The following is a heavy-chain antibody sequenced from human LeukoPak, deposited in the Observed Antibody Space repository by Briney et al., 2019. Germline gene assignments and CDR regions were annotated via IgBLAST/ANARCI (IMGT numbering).Heavy chain of an antibody. Sequence: ASVKVSCKASGYTFTSYDINWVRQATGQGLEWMGWMNPNSGNTGYAQKFQGRVTMTRNTSISTAYMELSSLRSEDTAVYYCAKAAGVSSQGWNYFGYWGQGTLVTVSS. V-gene: IGHV1-8*01. CDR3: AKAAGVSSQGWNYFGY. CDR2: MNPNSGNT. J-gene: IGHJ4*02. D-gene: IGHD6-19*01. CDR1: GYTFTSYD.